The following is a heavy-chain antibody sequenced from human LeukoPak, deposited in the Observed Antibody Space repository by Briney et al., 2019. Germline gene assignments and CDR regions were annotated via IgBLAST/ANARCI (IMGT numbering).Heavy chain of an antibody. CDR1: GFTFSSYA. Sequence: PGGSLRLSCAPSGFTFSSYAMSWVRQAPGKGLEWGSAISGSGGSTYYADSVKGRFTISRDNSKNTLYLQMNSLRAEDTAVYYCAKDGSRVDYYGSGSPGWYFDYWGQGTLVTVSS. CDR3: AKDGSRVDYYGSGSPGWYFDY. V-gene: IGHV3-23*01. CDR2: ISGSGGST. J-gene: IGHJ4*02. D-gene: IGHD3-10*01.